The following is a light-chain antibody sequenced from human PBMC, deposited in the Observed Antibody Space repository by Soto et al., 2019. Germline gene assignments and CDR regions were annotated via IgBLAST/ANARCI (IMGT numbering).Light chain of an antibody. V-gene: IGKV3-11*01. CDR3: QQRSKWPPT. Sequence: EIVFTQSPCTLSLSPGERATLSYRASQSVSSSYLAWYQQKPGQAPRLLIYDASNRATGIPARFSGSGSGTDFTLTISSLEPEDFAVYYCQQRSKWPPTFGQGTNVDI. CDR2: DAS. J-gene: IGKJ1*01. CDR1: QSVSSSY.